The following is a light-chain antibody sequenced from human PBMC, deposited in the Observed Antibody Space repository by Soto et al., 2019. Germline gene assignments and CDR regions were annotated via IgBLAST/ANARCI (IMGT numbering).Light chain of an antibody. CDR2: EAS. CDR1: QTVSSS. CDR3: HQRQSWPRT. J-gene: IGKJ1*01. Sequence: EIVLTESPATLSLSPGARATLSCRASQTVSSSLAWYKQKPGQAPRIIIYEASNRATGIPARFSASGSGTEFTLTISDVKPEDFALYYCHQRQSWPRTFGQGTKVDI. V-gene: IGKV3-11*01.